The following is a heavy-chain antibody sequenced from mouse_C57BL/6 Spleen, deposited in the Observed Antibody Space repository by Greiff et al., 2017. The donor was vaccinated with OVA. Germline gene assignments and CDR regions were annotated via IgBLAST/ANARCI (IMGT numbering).Heavy chain of an antibody. V-gene: IGHV3-6*01. J-gene: IGHJ1*03. CDR2: ISYDGSN. Sequence: EVQLQEPGPGLVKPSQSLSLTCSVTGYSITSGYYWYWIRQSPGNKLEWMGYISYDGSNNYNPSLKNRISITRDTSKNPFFLKLNSVTTEDTATYYCARENNGGDWYFDVWGTGTTVTVSS. CDR1: GYSITSGYY. CDR3: ARENNGGDWYFDV. D-gene: IGHD1-2*01.